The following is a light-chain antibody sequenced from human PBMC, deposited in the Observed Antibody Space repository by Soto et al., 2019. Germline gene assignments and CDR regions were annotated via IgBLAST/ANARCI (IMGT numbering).Light chain of an antibody. J-gene: IGLJ1*01. CDR2: EVN. CDR3: SSYAGINNLGV. CDR1: SSDVGGYKY. Sequence: QSVLTQPPSASGSPGQSVTISCTGTSSDVGGYKYVSWYQQHPGKAPKLMIFEVNKRPSGVPDRFSGSKSGNTASLTVSGLQAEDEADYYCSSYAGINNLGVFGPGTKLTV. V-gene: IGLV2-8*01.